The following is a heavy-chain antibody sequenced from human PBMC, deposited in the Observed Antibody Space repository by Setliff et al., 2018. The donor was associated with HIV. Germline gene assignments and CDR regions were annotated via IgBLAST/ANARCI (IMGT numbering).Heavy chain of an antibody. CDR2: LSGDSNHI. Sequence: LSLTCTVSGYSISSDYYWGWIRQPPGKGLEWVSSLSGDSNHIYYADSVKGRFTISRDNAKNLVYLQMDSLRAEDTAMYYCTRDLNLPGGEAFDIWGQGTMVTVSS. CDR1: GYSISSDY. V-gene: IGHV3-11*06. J-gene: IGHJ3*02. D-gene: IGHD2-2*01. CDR3: TRDLNLPGGEAFDI.